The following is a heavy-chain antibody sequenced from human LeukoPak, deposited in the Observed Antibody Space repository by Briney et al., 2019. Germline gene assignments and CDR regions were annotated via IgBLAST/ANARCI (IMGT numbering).Heavy chain of an antibody. CDR2: IYHSGIT. J-gene: IGHJ6*03. V-gene: IGHV4-4*02. CDR3: AREAAGITIFGVAPHYYYYYMDV. CDR1: GDSIRSNSW. Sequence: NPSETLSLTCAVSGDSIRSNSWWSWVRQSPGKGLEWIGEIYHSGITNYNPSLKSRITMSIDESKSQFSLRLSSVTAADTAVYYCAREAAGITIFGVAPHYYYYYMDVWGKGTTVTVSS. D-gene: IGHD3-3*01.